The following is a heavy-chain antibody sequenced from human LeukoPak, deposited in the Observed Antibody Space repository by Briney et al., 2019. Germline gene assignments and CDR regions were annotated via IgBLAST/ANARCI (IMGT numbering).Heavy chain of an antibody. Sequence: SETLSLTCTVSGGSTSSYYWSWIRQSAGKGLEWIGRIYVSGSTTYNPSLNSRVTMSLDTSKNQFSLKLSSVTAADTAVYYCARDANCSGGSCYSGYYYYMDVWGKGTTVTISS. V-gene: IGHV4-4*07. J-gene: IGHJ6*03. CDR2: IYVSGST. D-gene: IGHD2-15*01. CDR3: ARDANCSGGSCYSGYYYYMDV. CDR1: GGSTSSYY.